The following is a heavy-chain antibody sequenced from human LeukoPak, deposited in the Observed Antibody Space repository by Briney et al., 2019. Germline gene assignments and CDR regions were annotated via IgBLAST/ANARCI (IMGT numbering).Heavy chain of an antibody. J-gene: IGHJ3*02. CDR1: GYTFTSYD. V-gene: IGHV1-8*01. D-gene: IGHD2-15*01. CDR3: ARGEDMSSGAFDI. CDR2: MNPNSGNT. Sequence: ASVKVSCKASGYTFTSYDIDWVRQATGQGLEWMGWMNPNSGNTGYAQKFRGRVTMTRNTSISTAYMELSSLRSEDTAVYYCARGEDMSSGAFDIWGQGTMVTVSS.